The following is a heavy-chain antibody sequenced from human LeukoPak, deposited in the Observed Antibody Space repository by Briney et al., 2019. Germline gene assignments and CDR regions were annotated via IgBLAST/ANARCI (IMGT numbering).Heavy chain of an antibody. V-gene: IGHV4-59*01. D-gene: IGHD3-22*01. J-gene: IGHJ6*03. Sequence: SETLSLTCTVSGGSISSYYWSWIRQPPGKGLEWIGYIYYSGSTNYNPSLKRRVTISVDTSKNQFSLKLSSVTAADTAVYYCSGYSYYYYYYMDVWGKGTTVTVSS. CDR2: IYYSGST. CDR3: SGYSYYYYYYMDV. CDR1: GGSISSYY.